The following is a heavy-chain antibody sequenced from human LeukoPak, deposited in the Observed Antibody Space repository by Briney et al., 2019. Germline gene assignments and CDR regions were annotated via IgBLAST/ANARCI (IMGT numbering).Heavy chain of an antibody. D-gene: IGHD1-7*01. J-gene: IGHJ4*02. CDR2: ISSSSTYI. V-gene: IGHV3-21*01. CDR1: GFTFSSYS. CDR3: ARAHNWKYGTFDY. Sequence: GGSLRLSCAASGFTFSSYSMNWVRQAPGKGLEWVSCISSSSTYIYYADSVKGRFTISRDNAKNSLYLQMNSLRAEDTAVYYCARAHNWKYGTFDYWGQGTLVTVSS.